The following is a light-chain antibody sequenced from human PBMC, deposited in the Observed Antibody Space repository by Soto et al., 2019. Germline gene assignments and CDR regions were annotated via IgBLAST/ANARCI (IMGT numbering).Light chain of an antibody. CDR1: QGISSY. CDR2: AAS. CDR3: QQLNSYPFT. J-gene: IGKJ4*01. Sequence: DIQLTQSPSFLSASVGDRVTITCRASQGISSYLAWYQQKPGKAPKLLIYAASTLQSGVPSRFSGSGSGTEFTLPISSLQPEGFATYYCQQLNSYPFTFGGGTKVEI. V-gene: IGKV1-9*01.